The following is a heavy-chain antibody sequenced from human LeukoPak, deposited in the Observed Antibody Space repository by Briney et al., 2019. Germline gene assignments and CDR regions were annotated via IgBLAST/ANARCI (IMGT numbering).Heavy chain of an antibody. CDR2: IYPGESDT. D-gene: IGHD6-13*01. Sequence: GGALQISLQGSGCRFTSYWIGWVRPVPGKGLGGKGIIYPGESDTRYSPSFQGQVTISADKSISTAYLQWSSLKASDTAMYYCARSPGIAAAGTNYYYGMDVWGQGTTVTVSS. V-gene: IGHV5-51*01. J-gene: IGHJ6*02. CDR1: GCRFTSYW. CDR3: ARSPGIAAAGTNYYYGMDV.